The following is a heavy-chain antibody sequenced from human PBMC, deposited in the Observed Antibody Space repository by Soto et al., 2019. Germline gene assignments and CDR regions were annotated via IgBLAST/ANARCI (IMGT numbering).Heavy chain of an antibody. Sequence: PSETLSLTCTVSGGSISSYYWSWIRQPPGKGLEWIGYIYYSGSTNYNPSLKSRVTISVDTSKNQFSLKLSSVTAADTAVYYCARGSPREADSWFDPWGQGTLVTVSS. CDR1: GGSISSYY. J-gene: IGHJ5*02. CDR2: IYYSGST. V-gene: IGHV4-59*01. CDR3: ARGSPREADSWFDP.